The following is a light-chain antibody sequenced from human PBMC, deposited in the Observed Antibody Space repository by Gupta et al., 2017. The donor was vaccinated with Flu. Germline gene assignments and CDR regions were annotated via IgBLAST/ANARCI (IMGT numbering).Light chain of an antibody. V-gene: IGKV3-15*01. CDR2: GAS. Sequence: EIVMTQSPATLSVSPGERATLSCRASQSVSSNLAWYQQKPGQAPRLLIYGASTRDTGIPARFSGSGYGKEVTLTISSRQSEDFAGYYCQQYKNWPPWTFGQGTKVEIK. CDR1: QSVSSN. CDR3: QQYKNWPPWT. J-gene: IGKJ1*01.